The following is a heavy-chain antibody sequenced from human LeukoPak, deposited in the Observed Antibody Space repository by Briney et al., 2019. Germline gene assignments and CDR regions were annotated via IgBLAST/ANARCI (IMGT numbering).Heavy chain of an antibody. D-gene: IGHD5-12*01. CDR2: IIPIFGTA. V-gene: IGHV1-69*13. CDR1: GGTFSSYA. J-gene: IGHJ4*02. CDR3: ARGNSGYDHGDPYYFDY. Sequence: GASVKVSCKASGGTFSSYAISWVRKAPGQGLEWMGGIIPIFGTANYAQKFQGRVTITADESTSTAYMELSSLRSEDTAVYYCARGNSGYDHGDPYYFDYWGQGTLVTVSS.